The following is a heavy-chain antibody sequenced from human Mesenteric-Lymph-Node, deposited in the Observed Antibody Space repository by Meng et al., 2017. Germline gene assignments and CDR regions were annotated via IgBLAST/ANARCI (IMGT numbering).Heavy chain of an antibody. CDR3: ARDSPGGYGYFDS. CDR1: DCFTTSDDYN. CDR2: IHYSGTT. D-gene: IGHD5-12*01. V-gene: IGHV4-30-4*01. J-gene: IGHJ4*02. Sequence: VPLQALVPGPVKPSPTPSPTCTGTDCFTTSDDYNWSWIRQPPGKGLEWIGYIHYSGTTYYNPSLKSRIAISLDTSKNQFSLNLNSVTAADAAVYYCARDSPGGYGYFDSWGQGTLVTVSS.